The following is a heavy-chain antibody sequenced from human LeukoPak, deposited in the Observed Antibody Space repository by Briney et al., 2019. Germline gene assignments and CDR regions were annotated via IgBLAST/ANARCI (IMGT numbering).Heavy chain of an antibody. V-gene: IGHV3-48*03. CDR1: GFTFSNYE. CDR2: IFRGGTVI. Sequence: PGGSLRLSCAASGFTFSNYEMNWVRQAPGKGLEWVSYIFRGGTVIYYADSVKGRFTISRDDAKNSLYLQMNSLRAEDTAVYYCARGADYHSGSYYAFDVWGQGTMVTVSS. D-gene: IGHD3-10*01. CDR3: ARGADYHSGSYYAFDV. J-gene: IGHJ3*01.